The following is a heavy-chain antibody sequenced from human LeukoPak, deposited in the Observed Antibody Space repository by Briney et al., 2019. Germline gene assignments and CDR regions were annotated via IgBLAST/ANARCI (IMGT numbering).Heavy chain of an antibody. CDR2: INSDGSGT. V-gene: IGHV3-74*03. Sequence: GGSLRLSCAASGLTFSSYWMHWVRQAPGKGLVWVSRINSDGSGTTYADSVRGRFTISRDNAKNTLYLQMNSLRAEDTAVYYCASSDDRGSGGQGTLVTVSS. J-gene: IGHJ4*02. CDR3: ASSDDRGS. CDR1: GLTFSSYW. D-gene: IGHD3-22*01.